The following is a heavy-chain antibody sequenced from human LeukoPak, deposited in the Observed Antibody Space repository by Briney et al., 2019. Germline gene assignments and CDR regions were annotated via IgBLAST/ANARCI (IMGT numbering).Heavy chain of an antibody. J-gene: IGHJ4*02. V-gene: IGHV3-23*01. CDR2: ISGSGGST. Sequence: PGGSLRLSCAASGFTFSTYVMTWVRQAPGKGLEWVSSISGSGGSTYYADSVKGRFTISRDNSKNTLYLQMNSLRAEDTAVYYCAKRQRGDSYPPYWGQGTLVTVSS. D-gene: IGHD5-18*01. CDR3: AKRQRGDSYPPY. CDR1: GFTFSTYV.